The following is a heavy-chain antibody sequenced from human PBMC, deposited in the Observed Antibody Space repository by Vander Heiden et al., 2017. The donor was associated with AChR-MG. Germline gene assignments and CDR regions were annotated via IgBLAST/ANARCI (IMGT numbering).Heavy chain of an antibody. Sequence: QVQLVQSGAAVKKPGSSVKVSCKASGGTFSSYAIGWVRQAPGQGVEWMGGIIPIFGTANYAQKFQGRVRITADKSTSTAYMELSSLRSEDTAVYYCARGITMIDAFDIWGQGTMVTVSS. CDR1: GGTFSSYA. J-gene: IGHJ3*02. D-gene: IGHD3-22*01. V-gene: IGHV1-69*06. CDR3: ARGITMIDAFDI. CDR2: IIPIFGTA.